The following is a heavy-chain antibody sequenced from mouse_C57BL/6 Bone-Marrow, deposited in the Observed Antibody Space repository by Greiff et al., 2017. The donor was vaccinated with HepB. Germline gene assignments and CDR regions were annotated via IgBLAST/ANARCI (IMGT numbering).Heavy chain of an antibody. CDR3: ARTTTVVATDFEY. J-gene: IGHJ2*01. D-gene: IGHD1-1*01. V-gene: IGHV5-17*01. CDR2: ISSGSSTI. Sequence: EVKVVESGGGLVKPGGSLKLSCAASGFTFSDYGMHWVRQAPEKGLEWVAYISSGSSTIYYADTVKGRFTISRDNAKNTLFLQMTSLRSEDTAMYYCARTTTVVATDFEYWGQGTTLTVSS. CDR1: GFTFSDYG.